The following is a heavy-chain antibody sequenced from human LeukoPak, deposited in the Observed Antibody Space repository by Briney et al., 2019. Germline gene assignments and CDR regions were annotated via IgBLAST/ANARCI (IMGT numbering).Heavy chain of an antibody. Sequence: SETLSLTCTVSGGSISSGSYYWSWIRQPPGKGLEWIGYIYYSGSTNYNPSLKSRVTISVDTSKNQFSLKLSSVTAADTAVYYCARLYSSGWFLDYWGQGTLVTVSS. J-gene: IGHJ4*02. D-gene: IGHD6-19*01. CDR3: ARLYSSGWFLDY. V-gene: IGHV4-61*01. CDR2: IYYSGST. CDR1: GGSISSGSYY.